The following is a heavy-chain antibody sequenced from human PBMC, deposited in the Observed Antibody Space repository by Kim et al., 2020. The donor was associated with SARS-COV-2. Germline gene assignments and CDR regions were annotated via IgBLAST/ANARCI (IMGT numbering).Heavy chain of an antibody. CDR1: GFTFSSYG. Sequence: GGSLRLSCAASGFTFSSYGMHWVRQAPGKGLEWVAVISYDGSNKYYADSVKGRFTISRDNSKNTLYLQMNSLRAEDTAVYYCAKDVGFGELPSDYWGQGTLVTVSS. CDR3: AKDVGFGELPSDY. V-gene: IGHV3-30*18. CDR2: ISYDGSNK. J-gene: IGHJ4*02. D-gene: IGHD3-10*01.